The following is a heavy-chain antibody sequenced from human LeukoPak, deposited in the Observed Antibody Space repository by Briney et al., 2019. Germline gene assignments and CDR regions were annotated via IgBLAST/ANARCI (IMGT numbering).Heavy chain of an antibody. V-gene: IGHV1-69*13. Sequence: ASVKVSCKASGGTFSSYAISWVRQAPGQGLEWMGGIIPIFGTANYAQKFQGRVTITADESTSTAYMELSSLRSEDTAVYYCAGGTSGSKPPYYYYYYMDVWGKGTTVTVSS. J-gene: IGHJ6*03. CDR1: GGTFSSYA. CDR3: AGGTSGSKPPYYYYYYMDV. CDR2: IIPIFGTA. D-gene: IGHD3-10*01.